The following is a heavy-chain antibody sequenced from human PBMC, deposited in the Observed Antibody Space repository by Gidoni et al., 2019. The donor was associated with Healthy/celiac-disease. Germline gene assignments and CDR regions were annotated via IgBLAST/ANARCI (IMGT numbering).Heavy chain of an antibody. J-gene: IGHJ5*02. Sequence: QVQLVESGGGVVQPGRSLRLSCAASGVTFSSYAMHWVRQDPGKGLEWVAVISYDGSNKYYADSVKGRFTISRDNSNNTLYLQMNSLRAEDTAVYYCARALYDSSGYNLTNWFDPWGQGTLVTVSS. CDR3: ARALYDSSGYNLTNWFDP. D-gene: IGHD3-22*01. V-gene: IGHV3-30-3*01. CDR2: ISYDGSNK. CDR1: GVTFSSYA.